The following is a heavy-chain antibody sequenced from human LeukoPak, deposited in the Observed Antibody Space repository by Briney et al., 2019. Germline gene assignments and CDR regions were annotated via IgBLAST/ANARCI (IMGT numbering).Heavy chain of an antibody. J-gene: IGHJ6*04. CDR3: AELGITMIGGV. CDR1: GFTFSSYA. Sequence: GGSLRLSCATSGFTFSSYAMSWVRQAPGKGLEWVSYISSSGSTIYYADSVKGRFTISRDNAKNSLYLQMNSLRAEDTAVYYCAELGITMIGGVWGKGTTVTISS. CDR2: ISSSGSTI. D-gene: IGHD3-10*02. V-gene: IGHV3-48*03.